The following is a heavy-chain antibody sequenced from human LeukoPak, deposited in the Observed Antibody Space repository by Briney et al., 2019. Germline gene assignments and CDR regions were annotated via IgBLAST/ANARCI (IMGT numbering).Heavy chain of an antibody. J-gene: IGHJ4*02. CDR2: IYYSGST. Sequence: SETLSLTCTVSGGSISSYYWSWIRQPPGKGLEWIGYIYYSGSTNYNPSLKSRVTISVDTSKNQFSLKLSSVTAADTAVYYCARDRSYGGNGYFDYWGQGTLVTVSS. CDR1: GGSISSYY. D-gene: IGHD4-23*01. CDR3: ARDRSYGGNGYFDY. V-gene: IGHV4-59*12.